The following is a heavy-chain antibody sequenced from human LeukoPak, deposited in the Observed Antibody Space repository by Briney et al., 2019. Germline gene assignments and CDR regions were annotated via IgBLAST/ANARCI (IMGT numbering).Heavy chain of an antibody. Sequence: PGGSLRLSCAASGFHFSTYNMNWVRQAPGKGLEWVSSISSSTTYIYYADSVKGRFTISRDDAKNSLYLQMNSLRVEDTAVYYCARKVIGGNSAWGQGTLVTVSS. J-gene: IGHJ5*02. V-gene: IGHV3-21*01. CDR2: ISSSTTYI. CDR3: ARKVIGGNSA. D-gene: IGHD4-23*01. CDR1: GFHFSTYN.